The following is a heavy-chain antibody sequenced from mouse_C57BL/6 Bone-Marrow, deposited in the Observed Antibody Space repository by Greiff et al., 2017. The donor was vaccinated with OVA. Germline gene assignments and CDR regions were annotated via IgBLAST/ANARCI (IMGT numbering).Heavy chain of an antibody. CDR2: IDPENGDT. CDR3: TPCECYYVDAMDY. J-gene: IGHJ4*01. Sequence: VQLQQSGAELVRPGASVKLSCTASGFHIKDDYMHWVKQRPEPGLEWIGWIDPENGDTEHASKFQGKATITADTSSNTAYLQLSSLTSEDTAVYYCTPCECYYVDAMDYWGQGTSVTVSS. CDR1: GFHIKDDY. D-gene: IGHD1-1*01. V-gene: IGHV14-4*01.